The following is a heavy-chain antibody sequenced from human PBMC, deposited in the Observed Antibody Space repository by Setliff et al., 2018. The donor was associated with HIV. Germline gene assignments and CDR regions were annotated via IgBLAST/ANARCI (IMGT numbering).Heavy chain of an antibody. V-gene: IGHV4-61*02. CDR1: GGSISSGSHY. D-gene: IGHD4-17*01. Sequence: SETLSLTCTVSGGSISSGSHYWSWIRQPAGKGLEWIGRIYTSGITYYNPSLKSRVTISVDTSQNQFSLKLSSVTAADAAIYYCARRIYGNNPYFDYWSQGTLVTVSS. CDR2: IYTSGIT. J-gene: IGHJ4*02. CDR3: ARRIYGNNPYFDY.